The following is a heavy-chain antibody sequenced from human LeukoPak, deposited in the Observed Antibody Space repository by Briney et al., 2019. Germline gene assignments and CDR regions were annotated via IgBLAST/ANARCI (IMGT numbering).Heavy chain of an antibody. CDR1: GFPFIEYS. D-gene: IGHD1-1*01. CDR2: IGIDSGNT. V-gene: IGHV3-48*01. J-gene: IGHJ4*02. Sequence: GGSLRLSCTASGFPFIEYSMNWVRQVPGKGLEWIAYIGIDSGNTKYADSVRGRFTISADKTKNSLYLQMNSLRVDDTAVYYCVRDHNYAFDNWGQGTLVSVAS. CDR3: VRDHNYAFDN.